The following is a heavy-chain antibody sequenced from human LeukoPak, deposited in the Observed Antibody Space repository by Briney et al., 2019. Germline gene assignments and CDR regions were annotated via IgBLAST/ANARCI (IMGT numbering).Heavy chain of an antibody. V-gene: IGHV1-2*02. CDR1: GYTLTGYY. CDR2: INTDSGGT. D-gene: IGHD6-13*01. Sequence: ASVTVSCEASGYTLTGYYMHWVRQAPGQGLEWMGWINTDSGGTKYAQKFQGRVTMTRDTSISTAYMDLSRLRSDDTAVYYCARGSSSSWYKYFFDYWGQGTPVTVSS. J-gene: IGHJ4*02. CDR3: ARGSSSSWYKYFFDY.